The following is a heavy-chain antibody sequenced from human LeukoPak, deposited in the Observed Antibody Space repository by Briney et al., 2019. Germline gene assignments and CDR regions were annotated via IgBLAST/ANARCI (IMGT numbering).Heavy chain of an antibody. D-gene: IGHD3-10*01. CDR3: ARDHYYGSGSYNY. Sequence: QASETLSLTCAVYGGSFSGYYWSWVRQAPGKGLEWVANIKQDGSEKYYVDSVKGRFTISRDNAKNSLYLQMNSLRAEDTAVYYCARDHYYGSGSYNYWGQGTLVTVSS. CDR2: IKQDGSEK. CDR1: GGSFSGYY. V-gene: IGHV3-7*01. J-gene: IGHJ4*02.